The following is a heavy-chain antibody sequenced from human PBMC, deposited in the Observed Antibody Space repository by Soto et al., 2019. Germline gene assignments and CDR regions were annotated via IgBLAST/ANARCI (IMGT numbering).Heavy chain of an antibody. D-gene: IGHD2-15*01. Sequence: GGSLRLSCAASGFMFSHSAMHWVRQASGKGLEWVGRIRSKGYSYETAYAASVTGRFTISRDDSKNTGYLQMNSLKTDDTAVYYCTTLGCSGGTCFVSDYWGQGILVTVSS. CDR3: TTLGCSGGTCFVSDY. J-gene: IGHJ4*02. CDR1: GFMFSHSA. V-gene: IGHV3-73*01. CDR2: IRSKGYSYET.